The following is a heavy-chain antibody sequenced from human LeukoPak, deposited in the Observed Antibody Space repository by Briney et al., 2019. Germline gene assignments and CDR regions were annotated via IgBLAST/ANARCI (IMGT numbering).Heavy chain of an antibody. CDR2: IYSGGST. V-gene: IGHV3-66*01. CDR1: GFTVSRNY. J-gene: IGHJ4*02. CDR3: ARGIAAASAFDY. Sequence: GGSLRLSCAASGFTVSRNYMSWVRQAPGKVLEWVSLIYSGGSTYYADSVKGRFTISRDNSKNTLHLQMNSLRAEDTALYYCARGIAAASAFDYWGQGTLVTVSS. D-gene: IGHD6-13*01.